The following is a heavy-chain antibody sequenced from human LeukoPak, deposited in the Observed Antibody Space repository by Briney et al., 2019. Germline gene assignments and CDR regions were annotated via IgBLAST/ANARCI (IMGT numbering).Heavy chain of an antibody. CDR2: IIPNLGIA. J-gene: IGHJ6*03. Sequence: SVKVSCKASGGTFSSYAISWVRQAPGQGLEWMGRIIPNLGIANYAQKFQGRVTITADKSTSTAYMELSSLRSEDTAVYYCARGTAMFVRHYYYYYMDVWGKGTTVTVSS. CDR3: ARGTAMFVRHYYYYYMDV. V-gene: IGHV1-69*04. D-gene: IGHD3-10*02. CDR1: GGTFSSYA.